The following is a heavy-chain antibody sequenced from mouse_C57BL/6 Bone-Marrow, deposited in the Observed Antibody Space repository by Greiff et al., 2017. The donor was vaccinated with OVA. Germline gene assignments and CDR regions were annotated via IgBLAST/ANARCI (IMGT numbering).Heavy chain of an antibody. Sequence: EVQLQQSGAELVRPGASVKLSCTASGFNIKDDYMHWVKQRPEQGLEWIGWIDPENGDTEYASKFQGKATITADTSSNTAYLQLSSLTSEDTAVYYCTTLSSWFAYWDQGTLVTVSA. V-gene: IGHV14-4*01. J-gene: IGHJ3*01. CDR2: IDPENGDT. CDR1: GFNIKDDY. CDR3: TTLSSWFAY.